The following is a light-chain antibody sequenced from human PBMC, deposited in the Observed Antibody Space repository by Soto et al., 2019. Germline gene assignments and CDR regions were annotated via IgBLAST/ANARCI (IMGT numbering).Light chain of an antibody. CDR2: EVV. Sequence: QSVLTQPPSASGSPGQSVTISCTGTKSDIGVYDFVSWYQHHPGKAPRLIIYEVVQRPSGVPDRFSGSKSGNTASLNVSGLQAADEADYFCKSYAGSNTYVFGSGTKVTVL. V-gene: IGLV2-8*01. CDR3: KSYAGSNTYV. CDR1: KSDIGVYDF. J-gene: IGLJ1*01.